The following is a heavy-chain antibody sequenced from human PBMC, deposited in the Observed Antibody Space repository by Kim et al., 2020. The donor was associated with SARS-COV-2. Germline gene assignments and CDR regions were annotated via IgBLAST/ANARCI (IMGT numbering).Heavy chain of an antibody. V-gene: IGHV3-7*01. J-gene: IGHJ4*02. D-gene: IGHD1-26*01. Sequence: DGNEKYYADSVKGRFPISRDSTTNSLYLEMNSVRGEETAVYFCGSGSQYDCWGQGPLVTVSS. CDR2: DGNEK. CDR3: GSGSQYDC.